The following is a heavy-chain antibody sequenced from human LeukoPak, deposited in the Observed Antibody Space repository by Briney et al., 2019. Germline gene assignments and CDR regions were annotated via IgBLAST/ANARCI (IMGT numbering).Heavy chain of an antibody. V-gene: IGHV1-18*01. J-gene: IGHJ6*03. CDR2: ISAYNGNT. D-gene: IGHD6-13*01. CDR3: ARMRDWIAESRSLRHYYYYYYMDV. Sequence: ASVKVSCKASGYTFTSYGISWVRQAPGQGLEWMGWISAYNGNTNYAQKLQGRVTMTTDTSTSTAYMELRSLRSDDTAVYYCARMRDWIAESRSLRHYYYYYYMDVWGKGTTVTVSS. CDR1: GYTFTSYG.